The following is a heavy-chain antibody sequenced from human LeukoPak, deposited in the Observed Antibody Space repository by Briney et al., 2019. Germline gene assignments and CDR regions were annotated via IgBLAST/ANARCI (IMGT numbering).Heavy chain of an antibody. V-gene: IGHV3-23*01. CDR2: ISGSGGST. Sequence: GGSLRLSCAASGFTFSTYAMNWVRQASGKGLEWVSTISGSGGSTYYADSVKGRFTISRDSSKHTLYLQMNSLRAEDTAVYYCAVGSSGYDQFDYWGQGTLVTVSS. J-gene: IGHJ4*02. CDR3: AVGSSGYDQFDY. CDR1: GFTFSTYA. D-gene: IGHD5-12*01.